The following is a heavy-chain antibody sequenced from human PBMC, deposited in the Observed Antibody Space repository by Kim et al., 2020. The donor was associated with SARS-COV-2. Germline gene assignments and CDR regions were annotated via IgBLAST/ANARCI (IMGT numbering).Heavy chain of an antibody. V-gene: IGHV3-33*01. D-gene: IGHD6-19*01. CDR3: ARDQVSGWYDYYYYGMDV. J-gene: IGHJ6*02. CDR2: IWYDGSNK. CDR1: GFTFSSYG. Sequence: GGSLRLSCAASGFTFSSYGMHWVRQAPGKGLEWVAVIWYDGSNKYYADSVKGRFTISRDNSKNTLYLQMNSLRAEDTAVYYCARDQVSGWYDYYYYGMDVWGQGTMVTVSS.